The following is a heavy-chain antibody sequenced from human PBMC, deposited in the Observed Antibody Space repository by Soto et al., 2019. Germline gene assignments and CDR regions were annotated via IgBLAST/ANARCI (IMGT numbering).Heavy chain of an antibody. V-gene: IGHV3-21*01. CDR1: GFTFSSYS. D-gene: IGHD3-10*01. J-gene: IGHJ4*02. Sequence: GGSLRLACAASGFTFSSYSMNWVRQAPGKWLEWVSSISSSSSYIYYADSVKGRFTISRDNAKNSLYLQMNSLRAEDTAVYYCARDVLAARPYYYGSGSFDYWGQGTLVTVSS. CDR3: ARDVLAARPYYYGSGSFDY. CDR2: ISSSSSYI.